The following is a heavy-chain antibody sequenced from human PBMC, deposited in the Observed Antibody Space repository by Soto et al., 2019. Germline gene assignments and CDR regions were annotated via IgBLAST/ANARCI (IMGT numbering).Heavy chain of an antibody. CDR2: ITPIFGTA. D-gene: IGHD2-15*01. J-gene: IGHJ6*02. V-gene: IGHV1-69*12. CDR1: GGTFSSNA. CDR3: AREPRGAICYSKSCGMDV. Sequence: QVQLVQSGAEVKKPGSSVKVSCKASGGTFSSNAISWVRQAPGQGLEWMGGITPIFGTADYAQKFQGRVMITADESTSTAYMELTSLRSEDTAVYYCAREPRGAICYSKSCGMDVWGQGTTVTVSS.